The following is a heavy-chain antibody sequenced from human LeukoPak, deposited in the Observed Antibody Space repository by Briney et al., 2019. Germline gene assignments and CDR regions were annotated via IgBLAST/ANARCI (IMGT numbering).Heavy chain of an antibody. V-gene: IGHV3-7*01. CDR3: AREVDRSFDY. CDR2: INQESTET. Sequence: GGSLRLSCAASGFRFTGFWMSWVRQAPGKGPEWVANINQESTETYYVDSVRGRFTISRDNAKNSLSLQMNSLRVEDTALYYCAREVDRSFDYWGQGNLVTVSS. J-gene: IGHJ4*02. D-gene: IGHD2-15*01. CDR1: GFRFTGFW.